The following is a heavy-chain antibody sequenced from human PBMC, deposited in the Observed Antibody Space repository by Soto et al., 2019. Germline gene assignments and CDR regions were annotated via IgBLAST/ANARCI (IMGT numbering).Heavy chain of an antibody. CDR1: GGSVTSTHFF. Sequence: SETLSLTCTVSGGSVTSTHFFWSWIRQTPGEGLEWIASLRYSGSVSHNPSLKSRVTISVDTSKNEFSLRLRSVTAADTSVYYCARHLKAVAAAMAYWSQGIPVTVSS. J-gene: IGHJ4*02. V-gene: IGHV4-61*01. D-gene: IGHD6-19*01. CDR3: ARHLKAVAAAMAY. CDR2: LRYSGSV.